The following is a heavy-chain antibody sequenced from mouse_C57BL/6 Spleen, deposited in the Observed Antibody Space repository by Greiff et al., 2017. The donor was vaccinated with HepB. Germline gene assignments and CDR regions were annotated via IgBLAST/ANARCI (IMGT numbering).Heavy chain of an antibody. CDR3: ARGWESGDAMDY. CDR1: GYAFTNYL. J-gene: IGHJ4*01. CDR2: INPGSGGT. D-gene: IGHD1-3*01. Sequence: QVQLQQSGAELVRPGTSVKVSCKASGYAFTNYLIEWVKQRPGQGLEWIGVINPGSGGTNYNEKFKGKATLTADKSSSTAYMQLSSLTSEDSAVYFCARGWESGDAMDYWGQGTSVTVSS. V-gene: IGHV1-54*01.